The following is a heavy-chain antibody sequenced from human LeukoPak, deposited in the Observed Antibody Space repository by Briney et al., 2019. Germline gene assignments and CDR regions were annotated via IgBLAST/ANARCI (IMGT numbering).Heavy chain of an antibody. CDR2: IYHSGST. Sequence: SETLSLTCAVSGYSISSGYYWGWIRQPPGKGLEWIGSIYHSGSTYYNPSLKSRVTISVDTSKNQFSLKLSSVTAADTAVYYCARAYDYVWGSYRPFDYWGQGTLVTVSS. V-gene: IGHV4-38-2*01. CDR1: GYSISSGYY. J-gene: IGHJ4*02. CDR3: ARAYDYVWGSYRPFDY. D-gene: IGHD3-16*02.